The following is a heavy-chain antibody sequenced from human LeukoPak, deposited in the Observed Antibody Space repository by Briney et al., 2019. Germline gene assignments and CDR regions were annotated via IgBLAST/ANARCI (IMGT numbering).Heavy chain of an antibody. D-gene: IGHD5-12*01. CDR1: GGSINSGY. CDR3: VRRDSGWNYFDY. CDR2: IYYTGKN. V-gene: IGHV4-59*08. Sequence: SETLSLTCAVSGGSINSGYWGWIRQPPAKGRQWIGDIYYTGKNNYNPSLNSRVTISLDTSKNHLYLNLTSVLAADTAIYYCVRRDSGWNYFDYWGQGILVTVSS. J-gene: IGHJ4*02.